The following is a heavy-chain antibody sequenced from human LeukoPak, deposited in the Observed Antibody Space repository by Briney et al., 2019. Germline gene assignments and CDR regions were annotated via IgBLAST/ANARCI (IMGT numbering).Heavy chain of an antibody. J-gene: IGHJ4*02. V-gene: IGHV4-38-2*02. D-gene: IGHD6-13*01. CDR3: ATQREAPYSSSWYPLGY. CDR1: GYSISSGYY. CDR2: IYHSGST. Sequence: SETLSLTCTVFGYSISSGYYWGWIRQPPGKGLEWVGSIYHSGSTYYNPSLKSRVSKSVDTSKNQFSLKLSSVTAADTAVYYCATQREAPYSSSWYPLGYWGQGTLVTVSS.